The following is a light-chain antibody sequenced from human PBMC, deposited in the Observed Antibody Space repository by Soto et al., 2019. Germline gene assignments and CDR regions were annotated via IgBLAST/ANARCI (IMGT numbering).Light chain of an antibody. CDR2: EAS. Sequence: EIVLTQSPATLSLSPGERATLSCRASQSVNNNLAWYQQKPGQAPRLLIYEASNRATGIPARFSGSGSGTDFTLTITGLEPEDFAVSYCRQRFSWPPLTFGGGTKVEIK. CDR3: RQRFSWPPLT. J-gene: IGKJ4*01. V-gene: IGKV3-11*01. CDR1: QSVNNN.